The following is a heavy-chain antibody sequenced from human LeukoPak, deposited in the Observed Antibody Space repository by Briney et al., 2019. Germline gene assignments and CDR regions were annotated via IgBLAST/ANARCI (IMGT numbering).Heavy chain of an antibody. Sequence: KPGGSLRLSCAASGFTFSAYTMSWVRQAPGKGLEWVSAITSRSIQMFYADSVKGRFTISRDNAKNSVSLQMDSLRAEDTAVYYCVKADPVEAGLPDYWGQGTLVSVSS. D-gene: IGHD3/OR15-3a*01. CDR3: VKADPVEAGLPDY. V-gene: IGHV3-21*01. CDR1: GFTFSAYT. CDR2: ITSRSIQM. J-gene: IGHJ4*02.